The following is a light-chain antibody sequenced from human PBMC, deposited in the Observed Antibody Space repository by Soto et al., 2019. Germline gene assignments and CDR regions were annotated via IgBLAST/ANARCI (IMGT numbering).Light chain of an antibody. CDR2: WAS. Sequence: DIVMTQSPDSLAVSLGERATINCKSSQGLLYSSINKSYLAWYQQKPGQPPKLLIYWASTRESGVPDRFSGGGSGTDFTLTISSLQAEDVAVYYCQQYYTTPVTFGQGTKVEIK. CDR1: QGLLYSSINKSY. J-gene: IGKJ1*01. V-gene: IGKV4-1*01. CDR3: QQYYTTPVT.